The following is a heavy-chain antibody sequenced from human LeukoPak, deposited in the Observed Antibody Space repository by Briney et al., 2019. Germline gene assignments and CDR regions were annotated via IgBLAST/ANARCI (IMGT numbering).Heavy chain of an antibody. CDR1: GDSVTSSY. V-gene: IGHV4-59*08. D-gene: IGHD2-15*01. Sequence: SETPSLTCSVSGDSVTSSYWNWIRQPPGKGLEWIGYVSSDGTTNYTPSLKSRLIMSVDTAKNDISLFLTSVTAADTAIYYCARLYCIVAGCYNHWGRGTLVTVSS. CDR3: ARLYCIVAGCYNH. CDR2: VSSDGTT. J-gene: IGHJ4*02.